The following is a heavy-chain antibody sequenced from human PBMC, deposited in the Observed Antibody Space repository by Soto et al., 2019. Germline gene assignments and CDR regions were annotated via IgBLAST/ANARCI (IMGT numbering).Heavy chain of an antibody. D-gene: IGHD3-10*01. CDR2: IWSDGSNQ. V-gene: IGHV3-33*01. CDR1: AFTFSRNG. CDR3: ARERTFGENNHNYMDV. Sequence: QVQLVESGGGVVQPGGSLRLSCAASAFTFSRNGMHWVRQAPGKGLQWVGVIWSDGSNQRYAESVKGRFTISRDNSKNTLYLQMNSLRAEDTAVYYCARERTFGENNHNYMDVWVTGSTVTVSS. J-gene: IGHJ6*03.